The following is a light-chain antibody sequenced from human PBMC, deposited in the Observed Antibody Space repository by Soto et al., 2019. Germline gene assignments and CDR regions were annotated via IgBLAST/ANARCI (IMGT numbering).Light chain of an antibody. CDR3: CAYAGSYNYV. V-gene: IGLV2-23*02. CDR2: EVN. CDR1: SSVVGTYIL. J-gene: IGLJ1*01. Sequence: QSVLTQPASVSGSPGQSITISCTGTSSVVGTYILVSWYQQHPGNAPQLMIYEVNKRPSGVSDRFSGSKSGNTASLTISGLQAEDEADYYCCAYAGSYNYVFRNGTKVTVL.